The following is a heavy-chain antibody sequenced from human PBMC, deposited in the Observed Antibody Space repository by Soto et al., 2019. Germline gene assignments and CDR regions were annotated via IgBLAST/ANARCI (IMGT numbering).Heavy chain of an antibody. V-gene: IGHV1-69*01. D-gene: IGHD6-6*01. Sequence: VKVSCKASGGTFSSYAISWVRQAPGQGLEWMGGIIPIFGTANYAQKFQGRVTITADESTSTAYMELSSLRSEDTAVYYCARDLRDIAARPRDYYYYYGMDVWGQGTTVTVSS. J-gene: IGHJ6*02. CDR2: IIPIFGTA. CDR1: GGTFSSYA. CDR3: ARDLRDIAARPRDYYYYYGMDV.